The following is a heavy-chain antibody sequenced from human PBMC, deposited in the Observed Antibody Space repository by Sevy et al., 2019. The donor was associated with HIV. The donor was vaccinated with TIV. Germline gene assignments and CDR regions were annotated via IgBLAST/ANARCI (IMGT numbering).Heavy chain of an antibody. CDR2: ISGSSNYI. CDR3: ARDGKAWDLLNY. CDR1: GFTFSTYT. Sequence: GGSLRLSCAGFGFTFSTYTMNWVRQAPGKGLEWISFISGSSNYIYYANSVKGRFTISRDNVKDSLYLQMNSLRVEDTAVYFCARDGKAWDLLNYWGQGSLVTVSS. J-gene: IGHJ4*02. V-gene: IGHV3-21*01. D-gene: IGHD1-26*01.